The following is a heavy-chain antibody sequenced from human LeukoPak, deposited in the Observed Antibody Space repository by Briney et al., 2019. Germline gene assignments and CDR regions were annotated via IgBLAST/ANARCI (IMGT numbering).Heavy chain of an antibody. V-gene: IGHV3-48*03. CDR1: GFTFRDNE. CDR2: ISSGATTI. J-gene: IGHJ3*02. Sequence: GGSLRLSCVGSGFTFRDNEFYWVRQAPGKGLEWVSYISSGATTIKYADSVKGQFTISRDDAKKSVYLQMNNLRVEDTAFYYRGAGRQFIGAFDIWGQGTLVTVSS. D-gene: IGHD3-10*01. CDR3: GAGRQFIGAFDI.